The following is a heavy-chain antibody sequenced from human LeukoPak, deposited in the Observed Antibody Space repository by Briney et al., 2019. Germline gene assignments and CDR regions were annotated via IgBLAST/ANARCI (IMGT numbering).Heavy chain of an antibody. CDR1: GFTFSGYW. CDR3: ARDKIVGPTTLDY. D-gene: IGHD1-26*01. CDR2: IKQDGGEI. J-gene: IGHJ4*02. V-gene: IGHV3-7*01. Sequence: PGGSLRLSSAASGFTFSGYWMSWVRQTPEKRLEWVANIKQDGGEIYYVDSVKGRFTISRDNAKNSLFLQMNGLRADDAAVYYCARDKIVGPTTLDYWGQGTLVTVSS.